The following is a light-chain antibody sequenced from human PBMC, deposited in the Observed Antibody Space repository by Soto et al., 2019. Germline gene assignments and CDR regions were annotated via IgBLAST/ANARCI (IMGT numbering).Light chain of an antibody. CDR1: NSGVGGYNY. V-gene: IGLV2-8*01. CDR3: SSYAGSNAYV. Sequence: QSVLTQPPSASGSPGQSVTLSCTGTNSGVGGYNYVSWYQQHPGKAPKLMIYEVSKRPSGVPDRFSGSKSGNTASLTVSGLQAEDEADYYCSSYAGSNAYVFGTGTKVTVL. J-gene: IGLJ1*01. CDR2: EVS.